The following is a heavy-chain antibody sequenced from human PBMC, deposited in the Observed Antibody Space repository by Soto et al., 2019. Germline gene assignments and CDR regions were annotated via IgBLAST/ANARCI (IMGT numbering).Heavy chain of an antibody. D-gene: IGHD3-9*01. J-gene: IGHJ4*02. Sequence: QLQLQESGPGLVKPSETLSLTCTVSGGSVSSSNYYWGWIRQSPGKGLEWIGRIYYSGSTYYNPSLENRVTISVDKSKNPFALKVLSVPAADTAVYYCAILEGLATISYYFDYWGQGTLVTVSS. V-gene: IGHV4-39*01. CDR1: GGSVSSSNYY. CDR2: IYYSGST. CDR3: AILEGLATISYYFDY.